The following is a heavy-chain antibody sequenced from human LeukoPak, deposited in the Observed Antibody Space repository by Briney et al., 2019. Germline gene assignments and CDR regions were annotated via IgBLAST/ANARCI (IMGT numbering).Heavy chain of an antibody. Sequence: GGSLRLSCAASGCTLSNYWMHWVRQAPGKGLVWVSRGEGDGTTSTYADSVKGRFTISRDNAKNTLYLQMNSLRADDTAVYYCTKSDHFDYWGQGTLVTVSS. CDR1: GCTLSNYW. J-gene: IGHJ4*02. D-gene: IGHD2-21*02. CDR2: GEGDGTTS. CDR3: TKSDHFDY. V-gene: IGHV3-74*03.